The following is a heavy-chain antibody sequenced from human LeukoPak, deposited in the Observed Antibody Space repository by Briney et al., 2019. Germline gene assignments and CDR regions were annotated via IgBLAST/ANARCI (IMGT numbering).Heavy chain of an antibody. CDR2: INPNSGGT. J-gene: IGHJ4*02. Sequence: GASLKVSCTASGYTFTEYYIHWVRQAPGQGLEWMGWINPNSGGTLSAQTFQGRGTMTRDTSISTAYMELGRLRSDDTAVYFCARLRDTCLVYFGYWGQGTLVTVSS. CDR3: ARLRDTCLVYFGY. CDR1: GYTFTEYY. D-gene: IGHD3-3*02. V-gene: IGHV1-2*02.